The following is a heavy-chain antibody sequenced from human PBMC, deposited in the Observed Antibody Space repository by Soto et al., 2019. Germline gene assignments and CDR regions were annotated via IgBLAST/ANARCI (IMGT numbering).Heavy chain of an antibody. CDR3: ARDGYYYDSSGSPHWFDP. CDR1: GGTFSSYA. V-gene: IGHV1-69*01. D-gene: IGHD3-22*01. CDR2: IIPIFGTA. Sequence: QVQLVQSGAEVQKPGSSVKVSCKASGGTFSSYAISWVRQAPGQGLEWMGGIIPIFGTANYAQKFQGRVTITADESTSTAYMELSSLRSEDTAVYYCARDGYYYDSSGSPHWFDPWGQGTLVTVSS. J-gene: IGHJ5*02.